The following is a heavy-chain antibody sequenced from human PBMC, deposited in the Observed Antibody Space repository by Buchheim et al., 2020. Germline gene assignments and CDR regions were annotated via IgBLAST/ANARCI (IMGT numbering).Heavy chain of an antibody. V-gene: IGHV3-33*01. J-gene: IGHJ6*03. CDR2: IWFDGSKT. CDR1: GFAFSAYG. CDR3: ARGAYYYYYMDV. Sequence: QVQLVESGGGVVQPGRSLRLSCAASGFAFSAYGLHWVRQAPGKGLEWVAVIWFDGSKTHYADSVKGRFTMSRDDSTKTVYLHMSSLRVEDTAVYYCARGAYYYYYMDVWGKGTT.